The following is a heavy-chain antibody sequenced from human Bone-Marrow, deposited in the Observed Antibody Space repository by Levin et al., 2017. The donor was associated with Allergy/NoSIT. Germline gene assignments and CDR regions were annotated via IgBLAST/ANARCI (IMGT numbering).Heavy chain of an antibody. J-gene: IGHJ6*02. D-gene: IGHD2-2*01. CDR1: GFTFSSYA. CDR2: ISYDGSNK. Sequence: PGESLKISCAASGFTFSSYAMHWVRQAPGKGLEWVAVISYDGSNKYYADSVKGRFTISRDNSKNTLYLQMNSLRAEDTAVYYCARDPFYQLPPANYGMDVWGQGTTVTVSS. CDR3: ARDPFYQLPPANYGMDV. V-gene: IGHV3-30-3*01.